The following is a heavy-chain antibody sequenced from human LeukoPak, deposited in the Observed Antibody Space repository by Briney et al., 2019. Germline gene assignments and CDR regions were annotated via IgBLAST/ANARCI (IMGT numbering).Heavy chain of an antibody. CDR2: NYYSRNT. Sequence: SETLSLTCTVSGGSFSSCSYYWGWIPQPPGRGLERIESNYYSRNTYYNPSLRRLHTISGDTSKNPFSLKLSSVTAADTAVYYCERDRRLATVTTVDTYVFVLWGRGTRVSVSS. V-gene: IGHV4-39*02. CDR1: GGSFSSCSYY. CDR3: ERDRRLATVTTVDTYVFVL. J-gene: IGHJ5*02. D-gene: IGHD4-23*01.